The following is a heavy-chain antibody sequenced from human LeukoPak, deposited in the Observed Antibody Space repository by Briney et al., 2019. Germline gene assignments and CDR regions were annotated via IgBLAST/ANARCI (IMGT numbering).Heavy chain of an antibody. J-gene: IGHJ4*02. Sequence: ASVKVSRKVSGYTLTELSMHWVRQAPGKGLEWMGGFDPEDGETIYAQKFQGRVTMTEDTSTDTAYMELSSLRSEDTAVYYCATADSSGYYLDYWGQGTLVTVSS. CDR1: GYTLTELS. D-gene: IGHD3-22*01. CDR2: FDPEDGET. CDR3: ATADSSGYYLDY. V-gene: IGHV1-24*01.